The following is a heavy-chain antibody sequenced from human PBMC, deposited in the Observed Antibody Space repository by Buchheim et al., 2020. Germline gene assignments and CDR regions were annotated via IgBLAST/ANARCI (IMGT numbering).Heavy chain of an antibody. CDR2: ISVSGGST. V-gene: IGHV3-23*01. CDR1: GFTFRSYA. D-gene: IGHD3-22*01. CDR3: AKDLGGSYYYDSSGGPDY. J-gene: IGHJ4*02. Sequence: EVQMLESGGGLVQPGGSLRLSCAASGFTFRSYAMSWVRQAPGKGLEWVSAISVSGGSTYYADSVKGRLTISRDNSKNTLYLQMNSLRAEDTAVYYCAKDLGGSYYYDSSGGPDYWGQGT.